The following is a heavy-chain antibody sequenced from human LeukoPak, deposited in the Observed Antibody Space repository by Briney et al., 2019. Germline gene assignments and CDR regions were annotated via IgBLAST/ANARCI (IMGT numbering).Heavy chain of an antibody. CDR3: ARARNEILAGYYSFDY. CDR1: GGSINTNNW. CDR2: IYHSGNT. V-gene: IGHV4-4*02. Sequence: SEALSLTCAVSGGSINTNNWWSWVRRPLGKGLEWIGEIYHSGNTNYNPSPKRRVTISGDKSKNQFSLKLSSVTAADTAIYYCARARNEILAGYYSFDYWGQGRLVTVSS. D-gene: IGHD3-9*01. J-gene: IGHJ4*02.